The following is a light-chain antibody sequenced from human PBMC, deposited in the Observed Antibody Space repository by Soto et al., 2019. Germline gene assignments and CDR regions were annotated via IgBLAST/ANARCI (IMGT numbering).Light chain of an antibody. Sequence: EIVMTQSPATLSVSPGERATLSCRASQSVSSKLAWYQQKPGQAPRLLIYGASTRATGIPARFSGSGSGTEFTLTISRLEPEDFALYYCQQYATSPLTFGGGTKVDIK. J-gene: IGKJ4*01. CDR3: QQYATSPLT. CDR2: GAS. V-gene: IGKV3-15*01. CDR1: QSVSSK.